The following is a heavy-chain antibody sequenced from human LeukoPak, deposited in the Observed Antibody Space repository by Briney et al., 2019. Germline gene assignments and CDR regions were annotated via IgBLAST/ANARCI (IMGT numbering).Heavy chain of an antibody. CDR1: GFTFSGSA. CDR3: SSGGYSSTRCYGEN. D-gene: IGHD2-2*01. V-gene: IGHV3-73*01. CDR2: IRSKANSYAT. J-gene: IGHJ4*02. Sequence: PGGSLRLSCAASGFTFSGSAMHWVRQASRKGLEWVGRIRSKANSYATAYAASVKGRFTISRDDSKNTAYLQMNSLKTEDTAVYYCSSGGYSSTRCYGENWGQGTLVTVSS.